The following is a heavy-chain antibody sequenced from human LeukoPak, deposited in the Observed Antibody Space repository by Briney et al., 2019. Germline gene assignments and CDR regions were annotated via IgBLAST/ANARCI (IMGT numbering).Heavy chain of an antibody. V-gene: IGHV3-30*02. Sequence: PGGSLRLSCAASGFTFSSYAMSWVRQAPGKGLEWVAFIRYDGVNKYYADSVQGRFTISRDNSKNNVYLQMNSLGTEDTAVYYCAKDYSVGVFAPSDWLDPWGQGTLVTVSS. D-gene: IGHD3-16*02. J-gene: IGHJ5*02. CDR3: AKDYSVGVFAPSDWLDP. CDR2: IRYDGVNK. CDR1: GFTFSSYA.